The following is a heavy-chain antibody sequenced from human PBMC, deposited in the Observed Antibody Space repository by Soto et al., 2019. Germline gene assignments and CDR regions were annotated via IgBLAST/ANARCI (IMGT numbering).Heavy chain of an antibody. Sequence: GGSLRLSCAASGFTFSSYWMSWVRQAPGKGLEWVSAISGSGGSTYYADSVKGRFTISRDNSKNTLYLQMNSLRAEDTAVYYCAKDPMIVVVMDYFDYWGQGTLDTVSS. CDR1: GFTFSSYW. CDR2: ISGSGGST. V-gene: IGHV3-23*01. CDR3: AKDPMIVVVMDYFDY. D-gene: IGHD3-22*01. J-gene: IGHJ4*02.